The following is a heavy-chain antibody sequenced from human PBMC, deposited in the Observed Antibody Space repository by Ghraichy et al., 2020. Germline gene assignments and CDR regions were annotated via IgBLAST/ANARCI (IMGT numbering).Heavy chain of an antibody. CDR3: ASQQYSSGWDSPEAFDI. CDR2: IHYSGTT. V-gene: IGHV4-39*01. D-gene: IGHD6-19*01. J-gene: IGHJ3*02. Sequence: SETLSLTCTVSGGSINTHSYYWGWIRQPPEKGLEWIGSIHYSGTTYHNPSLKSRVTISVDTSKKVFSLKLNSVTAADTAVYYCASQQYSSGWDSPEAFDIWGQGTMVIVSS. CDR1: GGSINTHSYY.